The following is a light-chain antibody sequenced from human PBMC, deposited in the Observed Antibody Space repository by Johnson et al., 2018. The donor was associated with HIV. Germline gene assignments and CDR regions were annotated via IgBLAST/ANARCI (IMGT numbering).Light chain of an antibody. CDR3: GTWDSSLSAHYG. V-gene: IGLV1-51*02. CDR2: EKN. CDR1: SSNIGNNY. J-gene: IGLJ1*01. Sequence: QSVLTQPPSVSAAPGQKVTISCSGSSSNIGNNYVSWYQQLPGTAPKLLIYEKNKRPSGIPDRFSASKSGTSATLGLTGLPTGAEADYYCGTWDSSLSAHYGFGSGTKVTVL.